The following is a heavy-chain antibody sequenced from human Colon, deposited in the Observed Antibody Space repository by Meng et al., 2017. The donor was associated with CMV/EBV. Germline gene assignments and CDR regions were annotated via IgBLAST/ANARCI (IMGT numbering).Heavy chain of an antibody. J-gene: IGHJ4*02. CDR1: DGSSSGYY. V-gene: IGHV4-34*02. D-gene: IGHD5-18*01. CDR3: ARGDDTAKTGRS. Sequence: QGQLQQWGAGLLEPSETLSLTCAVYDGSSSGYYFSWVRQPPGKGLGWIGEIHPSGSTSYHAILNSQVTLSLDTSKDQFSLKLNSVTAADTAVYFCARGDDTAKTGRSWGQGILVTVSS. CDR2: IHPSGST.